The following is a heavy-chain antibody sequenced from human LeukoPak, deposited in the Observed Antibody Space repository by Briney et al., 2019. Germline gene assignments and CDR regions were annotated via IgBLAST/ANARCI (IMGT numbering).Heavy chain of an antibody. V-gene: IGHV4-59*01. J-gene: IGHJ2*01. CDR1: GGSISSYY. Sequence: SETLSLTCTVSGGSISSYYWSWIRQPPGKGLEWIGYIYYSGSTNYNPSLKSRVTISVDTSKNQFSLKLSSVTAADTAVYYCARGIGGPTAPLYWYFDLWGRGALVTVSS. CDR3: ARGIGGPTAPLYWYFDL. CDR2: IYYSGST. D-gene: IGHD2-21*02.